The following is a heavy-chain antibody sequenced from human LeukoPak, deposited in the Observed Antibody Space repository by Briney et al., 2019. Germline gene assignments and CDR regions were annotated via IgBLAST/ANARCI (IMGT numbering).Heavy chain of an antibody. Sequence: PGGSLRLSCAASGFTFSSYAMSWVRQAPGKGLEWVSAISGSGGSTYYADSVKGRFTISRDNAKNSLYLQMNSLRAEDTAVYYCAGEGGSGYYTTPYDWFDPWGQGTLVTVSS. J-gene: IGHJ5*02. D-gene: IGHD3-3*01. CDR3: AGEGGSGYYTTPYDWFDP. CDR2: ISGSGGST. V-gene: IGHV3-23*01. CDR1: GFTFSSYA.